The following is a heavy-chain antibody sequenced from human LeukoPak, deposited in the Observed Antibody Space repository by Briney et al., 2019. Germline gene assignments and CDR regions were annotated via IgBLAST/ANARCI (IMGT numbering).Heavy chain of an antibody. Sequence: SGGSLRGSCAASGFTFSSYWMHWVRQAPGKGPVWVSRVDVHGQGTAYADSVKGRFTISRDNAKNTLSLQMNSLSAEDTAVYYCARSNYDSTTFYYHLDLWGQGTLVTVSS. CDR1: GFTFSSYW. V-gene: IGHV3-74*01. CDR3: ARSNYDSTTFYYHLDL. CDR2: VDVHGQGT. J-gene: IGHJ5*02. D-gene: IGHD2/OR15-2a*01.